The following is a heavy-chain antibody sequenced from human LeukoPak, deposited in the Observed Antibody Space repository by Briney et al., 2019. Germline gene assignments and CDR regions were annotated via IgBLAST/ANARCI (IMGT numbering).Heavy chain of an antibody. CDR1: GGSLSSSSYH. CDR3: ARDGAVAGTGGGLY. CDR2: IYYSGST. V-gene: IGHV4-39*02. Sequence: SETLSLTCTVSGGSLSSSSYHWGWIRQSPGKGLEWIGSIYYSGSTYYNPSLKSRITISVDSSKNQFSLKLSSVTAADTAVYYCARDGAVAGTGGGLYWGQGTLVTVSS. J-gene: IGHJ4*02. D-gene: IGHD6-19*01.